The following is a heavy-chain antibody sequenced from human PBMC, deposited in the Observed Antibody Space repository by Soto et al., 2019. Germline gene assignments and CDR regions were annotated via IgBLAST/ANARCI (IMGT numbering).Heavy chain of an antibody. CDR3: TTDKSY. CDR2: IKSETDGGAT. J-gene: IGHJ4*02. CDR1: GFIVSKAW. Sequence: EVQLVESGGGLVKPGGSLRLSCAASGFIVSKAWVNWVRQAPGKGLEWVGRIKSETDGGATDYGTPVEGRFTISRDDSKSMLYLQMNSLKNEDTAIYYCTTDKSYWGQGTLVTVSA. V-gene: IGHV3-15*07.